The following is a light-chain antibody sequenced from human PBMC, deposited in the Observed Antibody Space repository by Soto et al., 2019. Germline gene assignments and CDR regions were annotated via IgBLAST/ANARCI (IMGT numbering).Light chain of an antibody. V-gene: IGKV3-15*01. Sequence: EIVMTQSPATLSVSPGDRATLSCRASQSINSNLAWYQQQPGQAPRLLIYGASTRATAVPDRFSGSGSGTDFTLTINSLQSEDFAVYYCQQYNNWPRTFGQGTKVDIK. J-gene: IGKJ1*01. CDR3: QQYNNWPRT. CDR2: GAS. CDR1: QSINSN.